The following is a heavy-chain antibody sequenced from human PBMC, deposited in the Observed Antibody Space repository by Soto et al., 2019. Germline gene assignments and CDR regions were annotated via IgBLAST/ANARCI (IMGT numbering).Heavy chain of an antibody. Sequence: SETLSLTCGIYGVYFSANYWSWIRQTPGKGLEWLGEINHAGSTDYNPSLKGRITISADTSKNQFSLKLSSMTAADTAVYYCATGGLFTSWGQGTLVTVSS. CDR3: ATGGLFTS. J-gene: IGHJ5*02. CDR1: GVYFSANY. CDR2: INHAGST. D-gene: IGHD3-3*01. V-gene: IGHV4-34*01.